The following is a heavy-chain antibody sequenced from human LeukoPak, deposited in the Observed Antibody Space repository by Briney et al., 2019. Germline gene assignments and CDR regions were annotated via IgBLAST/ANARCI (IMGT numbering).Heavy chain of an antibody. CDR3: VTHYKWDLLVHAFDF. J-gene: IGHJ3*01. Sequence: RAGGSLRLSCAASGIPFRKYGMHWVRQAPGKGLERVATIWHDGSTKMFADSAKGRFTMSRDDSKNMLYLQMNSLRAVDTAEYYCVTHYKWDLLVHAFDFWGQGTRVTVSS. CDR2: IWHDGSTK. CDR1: GIPFRKYG. V-gene: IGHV3-33*01. D-gene: IGHD1-26*01.